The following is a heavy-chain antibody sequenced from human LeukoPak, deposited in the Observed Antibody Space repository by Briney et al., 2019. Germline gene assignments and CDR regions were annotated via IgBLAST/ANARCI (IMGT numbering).Heavy chain of an antibody. CDR3: AKETWSNSFSDFDH. J-gene: IGHJ4*02. D-gene: IGHD3-3*01. CDR1: GFAFDEYG. Sequence: GGSLRLSCAGSGFAFDEYGIHWVGQAPGKGLEWLSVTSGNGGATDYADSVKGRFTTSKENSKSSLYLHINNLRTEDTALYYCAKETWSNSFSDFDHWGQGTLVTVSS. V-gene: IGHV3-43*02. CDR2: TSGNGGAT.